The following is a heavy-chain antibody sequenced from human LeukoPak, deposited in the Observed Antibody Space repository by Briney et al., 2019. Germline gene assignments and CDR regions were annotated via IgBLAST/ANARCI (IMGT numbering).Heavy chain of an antibody. D-gene: IGHD3-10*01. CDR2: INHSGST. J-gene: IGHJ5*02. V-gene: IGHV4-34*01. CDR3: ARGGHYYGSGSPDWFDP. CDR1: GGSFSGYY. Sequence: SETLSLTYAVYGGSFSGYYWSWIRQPPGKGLEWIGEINHSGSTNYNPSLKSRVTISVDTSKNQFSLKLSSVTAADTAVYYCARGGHYYGSGSPDWFDPWGQGTLVTVSS.